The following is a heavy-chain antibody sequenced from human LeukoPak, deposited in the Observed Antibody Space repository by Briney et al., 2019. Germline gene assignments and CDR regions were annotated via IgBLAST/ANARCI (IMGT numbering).Heavy chain of an antibody. D-gene: IGHD3-10*01. CDR1: GFTFRDYY. Sequence: GGSLRLSCAASGFTFRDYYMHWVRQAPGKGLEWISYISNNGDTIYYADSVKGRFTISRDNSKNTLYLQMNSLRAEDTAVYYCAKARYYYATQTGIFDYWGQGTLVTVSS. CDR3: AKARYYYATQTGIFDY. CDR2: ISNNGDTI. V-gene: IGHV3-11*01. J-gene: IGHJ4*02.